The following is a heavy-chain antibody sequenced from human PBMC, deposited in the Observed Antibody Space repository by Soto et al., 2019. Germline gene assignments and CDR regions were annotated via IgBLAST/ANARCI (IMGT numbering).Heavy chain of an antibody. J-gene: IGHJ6*02. CDR2: ISAYNGNT. CDR1: GYTFTSYG. D-gene: IGHD3-10*01. Sequence: ASVKVSCKASGYTFTSYGISWGRQAPGQGLEWMGWISAYNGNTNYAQKLQGRVTMTTDTSTSTAYMELRSLRSDDTAVYYCARAVGGSGSYYSPDYYYGMDVWGQGTTVTVSS. CDR3: ARAVGGSGSYYSPDYYYGMDV. V-gene: IGHV1-18*01.